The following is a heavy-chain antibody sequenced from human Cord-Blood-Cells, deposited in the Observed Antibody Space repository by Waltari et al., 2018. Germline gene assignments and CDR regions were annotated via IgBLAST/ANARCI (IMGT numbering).Heavy chain of an antibody. CDR3: ARHSSSWYSDGY. V-gene: IGHV4-39*01. CDR2: IYYSGST. Sequence: QLQLQESGPGLVQPSETLSLTCTVSGGSIRSSSYYWGWIRQPPGKGLEWIGSIYYSGSTYYNPSLKSRVTISVDTSKNQFSLKLSSVTAADTAVYYCARHSSSWYSDGYWGQGTLVTVSS. J-gene: IGHJ4*02. CDR1: GGSIRSSSYY. D-gene: IGHD6-13*01.